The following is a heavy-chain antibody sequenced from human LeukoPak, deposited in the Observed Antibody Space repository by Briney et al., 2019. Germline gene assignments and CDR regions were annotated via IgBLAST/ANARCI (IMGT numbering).Heavy chain of an antibody. Sequence: GGSLRLSCAASGFTFSSYGMHWVRQAPGKGLEWVAVIWYDGTNKYYADSVKGRFTISSGDSKNTLYLQMNSLRADDTAIYYCARETPQTMVRGVIDWGQGTMVIVSS. D-gene: IGHD3-10*01. CDR1: GFTFSSYG. CDR3: ARETPQTMVRGVID. CDR2: IWYDGTNK. J-gene: IGHJ3*01. V-gene: IGHV3-33*01.